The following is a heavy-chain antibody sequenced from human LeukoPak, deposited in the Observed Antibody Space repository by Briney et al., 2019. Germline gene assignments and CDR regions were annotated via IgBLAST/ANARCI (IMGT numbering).Heavy chain of an antibody. CDR1: GGSISSSSYY. J-gene: IGHJ4*02. CDR3: ARVRMSLAGTGFDY. CDR2: IFYSGST. Sequence: ASETLSLTCTVSGGSISSSSYYWGWIRQPPGKGLEWIGSIFYSGSTYYNPSLKSPVTISVDTSKNQFSLKLSSVTAADTAVYYCARVRMSLAGTGFDYWGQGTLVTVSS. V-gene: IGHV4-39*07. D-gene: IGHD6-13*01.